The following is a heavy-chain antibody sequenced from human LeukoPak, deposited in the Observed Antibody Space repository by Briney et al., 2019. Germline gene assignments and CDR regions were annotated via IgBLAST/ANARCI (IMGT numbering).Heavy chain of an antibody. CDR2: TYYRSKWYN. CDR3: ARVRGRYFDY. CDR1: GDSLSSNSVA. D-gene: IGHD3-10*01. J-gene: IGHJ4*02. Sequence: SPTLSLTCAISGDSLSSNSVAWNWLRQSPSRGLEWLGRTYYRSKWYNDYAVSVESLITINPDASKNQFSLQLNSVTPEDTAVYYCARVRGRYFDYWGQGTLVTVSS. V-gene: IGHV6-1*01.